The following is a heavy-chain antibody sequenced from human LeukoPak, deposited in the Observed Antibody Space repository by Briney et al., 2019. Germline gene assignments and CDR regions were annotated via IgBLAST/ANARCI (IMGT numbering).Heavy chain of an antibody. V-gene: IGHV3-23*01. CDR1: GFTFSTYD. Sequence: PGGSLRLSCAVSGFTFSTYDMSWVRQAPGKGLEWVSAISGSGGSTYYADSVKGRFTISRDNAKNSHFLQMNSLRVEDTALYYCARGFRNGPFDCWGQGTLVTVSS. D-gene: IGHD2-8*01. CDR3: ARGFRNGPFDC. CDR2: ISGSGGST. J-gene: IGHJ4*02.